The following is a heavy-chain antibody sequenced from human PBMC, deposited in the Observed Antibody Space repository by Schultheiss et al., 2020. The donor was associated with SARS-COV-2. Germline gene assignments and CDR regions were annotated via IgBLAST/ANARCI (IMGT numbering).Heavy chain of an antibody. CDR3: ARDESYYDSSGLDY. CDR2: ISSSSSYI. J-gene: IGHJ4*02. Sequence: GGSLRLSCAASGFTFSSYSMNWVRQAPGKGLEWVSSISSSSSYIYYADSVKGRFTISRDNAKNSLYLQMNSLRAEDTAVYFCARDESYYDSSGLDYWGQGTLVTVSS. CDR1: GFTFSSYS. D-gene: IGHD3-22*01. V-gene: IGHV3-21*01.